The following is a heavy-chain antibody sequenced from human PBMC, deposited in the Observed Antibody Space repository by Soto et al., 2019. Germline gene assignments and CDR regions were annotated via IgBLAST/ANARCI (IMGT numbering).Heavy chain of an antibody. CDR2: IYWNDDK. J-gene: IGHJ4*02. CDR3: AHSVGIAAAGLNDY. V-gene: IGHV2-5*01. CDR1: GFSLSTSGVG. D-gene: IGHD6-13*01. Sequence: SGPTLVNPTQALTLTCTFSGFSLSTSGVGVGWIRQPPGKALEWLALIYWNDDKRYSPSLKSRLTITKDTSKNQVVLTMTNMDPVDTATYYCAHSVGIAAAGLNDYWGQGTLVTVSS.